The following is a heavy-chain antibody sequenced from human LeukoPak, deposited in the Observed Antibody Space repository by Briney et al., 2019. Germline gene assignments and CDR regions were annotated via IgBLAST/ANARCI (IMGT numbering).Heavy chain of an antibody. V-gene: IGHV1-18*01. CDR3: ARGAPWDYYGMDV. J-gene: IGHJ6*02. Sequence: ASVNVSFKASVYTFTSYGINWVRQARGQGLDWMGWISDYNGNTNYAQKLQGRVTMTTDTSTSTGYMELRSLRSDDTAVYYCARGAPWDYYGMDVWGQGTTVTVSS. D-gene: IGHD3-16*01. CDR2: ISDYNGNT. CDR1: VYTFTSYG.